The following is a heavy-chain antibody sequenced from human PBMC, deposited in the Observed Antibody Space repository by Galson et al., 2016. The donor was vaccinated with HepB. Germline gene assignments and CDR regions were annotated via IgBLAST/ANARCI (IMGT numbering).Heavy chain of an antibody. Sequence: SLRLSCAASGFTSSSFAMNWVRQAPGKGLEWVAGVSVSGSSTYYADSVRGRFTISRDNSKNTLYLQMNSLRVEDTAVYYCAREYEGKWYHGSGDALDIWGQGTMVTVSS. V-gene: IGHV3-23*01. CDR1: GFTSSSFA. CDR2: VSVSGSST. J-gene: IGHJ3*02. D-gene: IGHD3-10*01. CDR3: AREYEGKWYHGSGDALDI.